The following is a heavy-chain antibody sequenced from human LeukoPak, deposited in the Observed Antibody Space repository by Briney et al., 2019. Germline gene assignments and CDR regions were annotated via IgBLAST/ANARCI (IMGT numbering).Heavy chain of an antibody. V-gene: IGHV4-39*07. Sequence: SETLSLTCTVSGGSISSSSYYWGWIRQPPGKGLEWIGSIYYSGSTYYNPSLKSRVTISVDTSKNQFSLKLSSVTAADTAVYYCARAPSYSSWDYWGQGTLVTVSS. CDR1: GGSISSSSYY. CDR3: ARAPSYSSWDY. D-gene: IGHD6-13*01. CDR2: IYYSGST. J-gene: IGHJ4*02.